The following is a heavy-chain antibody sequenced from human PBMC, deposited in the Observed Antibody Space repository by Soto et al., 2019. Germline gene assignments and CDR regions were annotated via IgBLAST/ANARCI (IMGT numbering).Heavy chain of an antibody. CDR2: MNPNSGNT. V-gene: IGHV1-8*01. Sequence: QVQLVQSGAEVKKPGASVKVSCKASGYTFTSYDINWVRQATGQGLEWMGWMNPNSGNTGYAQKFQGRVTMTRNTSISTAYMELSSLRSEDTAVYYCARERYLMTTNYSYFYGMDVWGQGTTVTVSS. CDR1: GYTFTSYD. J-gene: IGHJ6*02. D-gene: IGHD4-17*01. CDR3: ARERYLMTTNYSYFYGMDV.